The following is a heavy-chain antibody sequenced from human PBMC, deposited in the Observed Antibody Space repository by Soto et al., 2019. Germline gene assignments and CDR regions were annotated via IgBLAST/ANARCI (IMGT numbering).Heavy chain of an antibody. D-gene: IGHD4-17*01. CDR2: IYWDDDK. CDR1: GFSLSTSGVG. Sequence: QITLKESGPTLVKPTQTLTLTCTFSGFSLSTSGVGVGWIRQPPGKALEWLALIYWDDDKRYSPSLKSRLTITNDTSKNQVVLTTTNIDPVDTGTYYCAHAIYGDYVWFPFDDWGQGTLVTVSS. CDR3: AHAIYGDYVWFPFDD. J-gene: IGHJ4*02. V-gene: IGHV2-5*02.